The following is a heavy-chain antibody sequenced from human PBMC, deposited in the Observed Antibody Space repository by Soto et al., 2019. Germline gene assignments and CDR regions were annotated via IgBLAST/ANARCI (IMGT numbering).Heavy chain of an antibody. D-gene: IGHD1-26*01. CDR1: GFTFSTYG. V-gene: IGHV3-30*18. J-gene: IGHJ3*02. CDR2: MSYDGSNN. Sequence: QVQLMESGGGVVQPGRSLRLSCAASGFTFSTYGMHWVRQAPGKGLEWVAVMSYDGSNNYYADSVKGRFTISRDNSKNTLYLQMNSLRPEDTAVYYCAKDSTRMWGAFDIWGQGTMVTVSS. CDR3: AKDSTRMWGAFDI.